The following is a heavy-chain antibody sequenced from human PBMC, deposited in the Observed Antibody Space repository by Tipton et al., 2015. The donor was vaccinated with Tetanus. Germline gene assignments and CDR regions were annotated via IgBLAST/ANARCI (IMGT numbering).Heavy chain of an antibody. CDR2: VSSDGRTK. D-gene: IGHD3-16*01. CDR3: TKESVDYLNAFWYFDL. J-gene: IGHJ2*01. Sequence: SLRLSCAASGLTFSDYGMHWVRQAPGNGLEWVAVVSSDGRTKFYADSVRGRFTVSRDNSKNTLYLQMDSLRLDDTAIYYCTKESVDYLNAFWYFDLWGRGTLVTVSS. V-gene: IGHV3-30*18. CDR1: GLTFSDYG.